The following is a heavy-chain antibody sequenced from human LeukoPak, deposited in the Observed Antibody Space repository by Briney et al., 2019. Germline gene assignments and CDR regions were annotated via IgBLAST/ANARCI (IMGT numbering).Heavy chain of an antibody. Sequence: ASVKVSCKVSGYTLTELSMHWVRQAPGKGREWRGGFDPEDGETIHAQKFQGRVTMTEDTSTDTAYMELSSLRSEDTAVYYCARGGYYYGSGSYHLPPDYWGQGTLVTVSS. D-gene: IGHD3-10*01. CDR1: GYTLTELS. CDR2: FDPEDGET. J-gene: IGHJ4*02. V-gene: IGHV1-24*01. CDR3: ARGGYYYGSGSYHLPPDY.